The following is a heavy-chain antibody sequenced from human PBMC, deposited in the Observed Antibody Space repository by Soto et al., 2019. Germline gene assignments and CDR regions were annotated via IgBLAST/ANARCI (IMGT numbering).Heavy chain of an antibody. CDR2: ISAYNGNT. Sequence: QVQLVQSGAEVKKPGASVKVSCKASGYTFTSYAISWVRQAPGQGLEWMGWISAYNGNTNYAQKLQGRVTMTTDTSTSTDYMELRSLRSADTAVDFCAREAPPEDYGGQGTLVTVSS. J-gene: IGHJ4*02. CDR1: GYTFTSYA. CDR3: AREAPPEDY. V-gene: IGHV1-18*01.